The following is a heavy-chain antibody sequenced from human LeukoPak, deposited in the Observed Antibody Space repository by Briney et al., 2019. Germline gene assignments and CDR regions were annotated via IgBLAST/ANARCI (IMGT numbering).Heavy chain of an antibody. CDR2: ISGTGGAT. V-gene: IGHV3-23*01. CDR3: VKDPRDTYGTNWFVS. Sequence: GGSLRLSCVASGFSFGNYAMSWVRQAPVKGLQWVSQISGTGGATWYAGFARDRFTISRDNSKKTLYLQMSGLRVEDTAMYYCVKDPRDTYGTNWFVSWGQGTLLIVSS. J-gene: IGHJ5*01. D-gene: IGHD2-21*01. CDR1: GFSFGNYA.